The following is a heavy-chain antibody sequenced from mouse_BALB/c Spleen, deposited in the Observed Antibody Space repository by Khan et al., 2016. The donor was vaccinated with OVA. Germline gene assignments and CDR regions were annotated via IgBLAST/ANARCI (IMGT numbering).Heavy chain of an antibody. D-gene: IGHD2-1*01. J-gene: IGHJ4*01. Sequence: VQLKESGPDLVKPSQSLSLTCTVTGYSITSGYSWHWIRQFPGNKLEWMGYIYHSGSINYNPSLKSRFSITRDTSKNLFFLQLNSVTTEDTGTYYCARDGNYMDYWGQGTSVTVSS. V-gene: IGHV3-1*02. CDR2: IYHSGSI. CDR3: ARDGNYMDY. CDR1: GYSITSGYS.